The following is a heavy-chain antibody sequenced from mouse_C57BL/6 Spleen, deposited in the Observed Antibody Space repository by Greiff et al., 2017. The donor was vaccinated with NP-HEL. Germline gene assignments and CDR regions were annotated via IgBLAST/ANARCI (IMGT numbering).Heavy chain of an antibody. CDR3: VREEKGASDYDPYLDY. CDR1: GFTFNTYA. Sequence: EVQLQESGGGLVQPKGSLKLSCAASGFTFNTYAMHRVRQAPGKGLEWVARLRSKSSNYATYYDDSVKDRFTISRDDSQSMRYLQMNKLKTEGTGMYYWVREEKGASDYDPYLDYWGQSTTLTVSS. CDR2: LRSKSSNYAT. V-gene: IGHV10-3*01. J-gene: IGHJ2*01. D-gene: IGHD2-4*01.